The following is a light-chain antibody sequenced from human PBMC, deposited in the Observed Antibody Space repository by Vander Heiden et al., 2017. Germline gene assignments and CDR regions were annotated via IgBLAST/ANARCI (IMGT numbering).Light chain of an antibody. CDR1: QSVSRY. Sequence: EIVMTQSPATLSVSPGERATLSCRASQSVSRYLAWYQQKPGQAPRLLIFETSTRATGIPARFSGSGSGTEFTLSISSLQSEDFAVYYCQQHSSWPRTFGQGTKVEIK. V-gene: IGKV3-15*01. J-gene: IGKJ1*01. CDR2: ETS. CDR3: QQHSSWPRT.